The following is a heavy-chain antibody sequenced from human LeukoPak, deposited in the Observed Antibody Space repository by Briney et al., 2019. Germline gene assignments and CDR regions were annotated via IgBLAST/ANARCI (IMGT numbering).Heavy chain of an antibody. V-gene: IGHV4-59*08. CDR3: ASLVASDTAMESYYYYYGMDV. CDR2: IYYSGST. J-gene: IGHJ6*02. D-gene: IGHD5-18*01. Sequence: SSETLSLTCTVSGGSISSYYWSWIRQPPGKGLEWIGYIYYSGSTNYNHSLKNRVTISVDTSKKQFSLKLSSVNAADTAVYYCASLVASDTAMESYYYYYGMDVWGQGTTVTVSS. CDR1: GGSISSYY.